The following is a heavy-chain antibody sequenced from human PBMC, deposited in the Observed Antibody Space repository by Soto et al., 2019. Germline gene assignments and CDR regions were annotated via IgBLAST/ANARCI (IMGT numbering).Heavy chain of an antibody. J-gene: IGHJ3*02. CDR2: IYPGYSDT. V-gene: IGHV5-51*01. D-gene: IGHD6-13*01. CDR1: VYSLTSYW. CDR3: ARPMYSTXWSRHFDI. Sequence: GQLLNISCTASVYSLTSYWIAWVRQMPGKVLEWRGVIYPGYSDTTYSPSFQGQVTASADKSIPTAYLHWSSLKASDTAMYYRARPMYSTXWSRHFDIWRQGTM.